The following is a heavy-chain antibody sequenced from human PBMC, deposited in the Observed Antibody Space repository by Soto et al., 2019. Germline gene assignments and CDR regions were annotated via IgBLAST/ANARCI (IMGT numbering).Heavy chain of an antibody. V-gene: IGHV2-5*02. Sequence: QITLKESGPTLVKPTQTLTLTCTFSGFSLTTRGVGVGWIRQPPGKALECLALIYWDDDKRYSPSLQSRLYITTDTSKNQVVLTMTNVDPVDTATYYCAHIPNYYQYDWFDPWGQGTLVSVSS. CDR1: GFSLTTRGVG. D-gene: IGHD3-16*01. CDR2: IYWDDDK. J-gene: IGHJ5*02. CDR3: AHIPNYYQYDWFDP.